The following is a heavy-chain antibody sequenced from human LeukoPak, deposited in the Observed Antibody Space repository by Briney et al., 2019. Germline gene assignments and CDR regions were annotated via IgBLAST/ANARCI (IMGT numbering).Heavy chain of an antibody. CDR3: ARDGYSSSWFRGHYGMDV. D-gene: IGHD6-13*01. Sequence: GRSLRLSCAASGFTFSSYAMHWVRQAPGKGLEWVAVISYDGSNKYYADSVKGRFTISRDNAKNSLYLQMNSLRAEDTAVYYCARDGYSSSWFRGHYGMDVWGQGTTVTVSS. CDR1: GFTFSSYA. CDR2: ISYDGSNK. V-gene: IGHV3-30-3*01. J-gene: IGHJ6*02.